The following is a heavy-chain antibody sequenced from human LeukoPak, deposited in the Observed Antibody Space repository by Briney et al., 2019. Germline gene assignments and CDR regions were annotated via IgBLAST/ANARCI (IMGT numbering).Heavy chain of an antibody. V-gene: IGHV4-34*01. Sequence: SETLSLTCAVYGGSFSGYYWSWIRQPPGKGLEWIGEINHSGSTNYNPSLKSRVTMSVDTSKNQFSLKLSSVTAEDTAVYYCAKSHILGAYWGQGTLVTVSS. D-gene: IGHD3-16*01. CDR2: INHSGST. J-gene: IGHJ4*02. CDR3: AKSHILGAY. CDR1: GGSFSGYY.